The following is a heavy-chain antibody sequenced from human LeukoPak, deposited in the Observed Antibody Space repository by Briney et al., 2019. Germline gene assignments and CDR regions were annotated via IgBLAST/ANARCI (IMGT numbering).Heavy chain of an antibody. CDR3: ARMLAGYGGTPEVHWYFDL. CDR2: ISAYNGNT. Sequence: GASVKVSCKASGYTFTSYGISWVRQAPGQGLEWMGWISAYNGNTNYAQKLQGRVTMTTDTSPSTASTELRTLRSHDTAVYYCARMLAGYGGTPEVHWYFDLWGRGTLVTVSS. J-gene: IGHJ2*01. D-gene: IGHD4-23*01. CDR1: GYTFTSYG. V-gene: IGHV1-18*01.